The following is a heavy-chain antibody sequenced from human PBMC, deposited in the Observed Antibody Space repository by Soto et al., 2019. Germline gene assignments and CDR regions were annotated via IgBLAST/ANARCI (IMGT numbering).Heavy chain of an antibody. V-gene: IGHV6-1*01. Sequence: SQTLSLTCAISGDSVSSNSAAWNWIRQSPSRGLEWLGRTYYRSKWYNDYAVSVKSRITINPDTSKNQFSLQLNSVTPEDTAVYYCARDLFHSSGWYIDYYGMDGWGQGTTVTVAS. CDR3: ARDLFHSSGWYIDYYGMDG. D-gene: IGHD6-19*01. J-gene: IGHJ6*02. CDR2: TYYRSKWYN. CDR1: GDSVSSNSAA.